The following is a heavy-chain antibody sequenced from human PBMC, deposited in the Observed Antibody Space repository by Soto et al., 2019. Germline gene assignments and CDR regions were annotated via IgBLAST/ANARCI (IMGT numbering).Heavy chain of an antibody. J-gene: IGHJ6*02. CDR1: GFTFSSYS. Sequence: PGGSLRLSCAASGFTFSSYSMNWVRQAPGKGLEWVSSISSSSSYIYYADSVKGRFTISRDNAKNSLYLQMNSLRAEDTAVYYCARDLQGTTPADYYYYYGMDVWGQGTTVTVSS. V-gene: IGHV3-21*01. D-gene: IGHD1-1*01. CDR3: ARDLQGTTPADYYYYYGMDV. CDR2: ISSSSSYI.